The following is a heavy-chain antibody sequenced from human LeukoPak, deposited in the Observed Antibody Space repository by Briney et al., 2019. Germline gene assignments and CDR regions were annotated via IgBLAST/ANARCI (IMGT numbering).Heavy chain of an antibody. CDR1: GGSISSSSYY. V-gene: IGHV4-61*01. CDR2: IYYSGST. J-gene: IGHJ4*02. CDR3: ARDLDSSGYSDY. Sequence: PSETLSLTCTVSGGSISSSSYYWSWIRQPPGKGLEWIGYIYYSGSTNYNPSLKSRVTISVDTSKNQFSLKLSSVTAADTAVYYCARDLDSSGYSDYWGQGTLVTVSS. D-gene: IGHD3-22*01.